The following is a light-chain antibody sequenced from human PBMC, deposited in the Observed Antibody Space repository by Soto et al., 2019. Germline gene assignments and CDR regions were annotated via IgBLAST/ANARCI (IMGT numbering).Light chain of an antibody. Sequence: QTVVTQESSLTVSPGGTVTLTCGSSTGAVTSNHFPFWFQQKPGQAPRALIDDTNTRHSWTPARFSGSLLGGKAALTLSGAQPEDEADYYCLLDYTGGRVFGGGTKLTFL. J-gene: IGLJ2*01. CDR1: TGAVTSNHF. CDR3: LLDYTGGRV. CDR2: DTN. V-gene: IGLV7-46*01.